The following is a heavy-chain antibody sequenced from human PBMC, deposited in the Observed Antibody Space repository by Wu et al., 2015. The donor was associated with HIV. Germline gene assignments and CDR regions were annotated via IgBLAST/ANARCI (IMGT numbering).Heavy chain of an antibody. J-gene: IGHJ5*02. CDR1: GGTFSSYG. CDR2: INPNSGGS. D-gene: IGHD3-3*01. CDR3: AREFYDLSRSQKATNWFDP. V-gene: IGHV1-2*02. Sequence: QVQLVQSGAEVKKTGASVKVSCKPSGGTFSSYGFAWVRQAPGQGLEWMGWINPNSGGSMSAEEFQGRVTMTTDTSINTAFMELTRLTSDDTAVYFCAREFYDLSRSQKATNWFDPWGQGTLVTVSS.